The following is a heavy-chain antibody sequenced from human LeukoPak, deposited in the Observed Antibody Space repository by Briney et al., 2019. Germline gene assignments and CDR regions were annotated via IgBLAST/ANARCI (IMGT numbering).Heavy chain of an antibody. D-gene: IGHD3-22*01. CDR3: ARGSRYYDSSDAFDY. CDR2: ISSGTSYI. J-gene: IGHJ4*02. V-gene: IGHV3-21*01. Sequence: GGSLRLSCAASGFTFSIYTMNWVRQAPGKGLEWVSSISSGTSYIYYADSVKGRFTISRDNAKKSLYLQMNSLRAEDTAVYYCARGSRYYDSSDAFDYWGQGTLVTVSS. CDR1: GFTFSIYT.